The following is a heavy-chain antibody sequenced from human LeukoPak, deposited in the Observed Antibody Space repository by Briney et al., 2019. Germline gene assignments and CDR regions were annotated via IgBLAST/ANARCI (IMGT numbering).Heavy chain of an antibody. CDR3: AREDGGRGEPDY. D-gene: IGHD3-16*01. V-gene: IGHV4-34*01. J-gene: IGHJ4*02. Sequence: SETLSLTCAVYGGSFSGYYWSWIRQPPGKGLEWIGEINHSGSTNYNPSLKSRVTISVDTSKNQFSLKLSSVTAADTAVYYCAREDGGRGEPDYWGQGTLVTVYS. CDR1: GGSFSGYY. CDR2: INHSGST.